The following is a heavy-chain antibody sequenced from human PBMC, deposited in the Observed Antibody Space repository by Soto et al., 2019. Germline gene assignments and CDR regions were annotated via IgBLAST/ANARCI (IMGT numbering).Heavy chain of an antibody. CDR2: IGANGDSI. V-gene: IGHV3-23*01. J-gene: IGHJ4*02. CDR1: GFTFSSYD. Sequence: GGSLRFSCAASGFTFSSYDMHWVRQAPGKGLEWVSHIGANGDSIYYADSVKGRFTISRDNSKNTLYLQMTGLRADDTAVYYCTGGSNSVYWGQGTLVTVSS. CDR3: TGGSNSVY. D-gene: IGHD1-26*01.